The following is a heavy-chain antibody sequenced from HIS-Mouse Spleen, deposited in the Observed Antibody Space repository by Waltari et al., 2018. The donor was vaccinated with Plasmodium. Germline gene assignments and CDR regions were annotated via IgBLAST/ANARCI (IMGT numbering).Heavy chain of an antibody. D-gene: IGHD6-13*01. J-gene: IGHJ2*01. CDR2: IKKDGREK. CDR3: ASSWYWYFDL. Sequence: EVQLVESGGGLVQPGGSLRLSCAASGFTFSSYWMSWVRQAPGKGVEGGVKIKKDGREKYYVDSVKGRFTISRDNAKNSLDLQMNSLRAEDTAVYYCASSWYWYFDLWGRGTLVTVSS. V-gene: IGHV3-7*01. CDR1: GFTFSSYW.